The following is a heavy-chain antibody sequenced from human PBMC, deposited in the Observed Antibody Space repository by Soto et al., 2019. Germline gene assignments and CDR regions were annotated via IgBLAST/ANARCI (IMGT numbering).Heavy chain of an antibody. CDR2: ISWNSGSI. Sequence: GGSLRLSCAASGFTFDDYAMHWVRQAPGKGLEWVSGISWNSGSIGYADSVKGRFTISRDNAKNSLYLQMNSLRAEDTALYYCAKDYNLMVRGVIDYWGQGTLVTVSS. J-gene: IGHJ4*02. D-gene: IGHD3-10*01. CDR3: AKDYNLMVRGVIDY. CDR1: GFTFDDYA. V-gene: IGHV3-9*01.